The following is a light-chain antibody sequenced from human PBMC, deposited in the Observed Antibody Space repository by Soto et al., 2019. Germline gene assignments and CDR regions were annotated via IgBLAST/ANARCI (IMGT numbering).Light chain of an antibody. V-gene: IGKV3-11*01. Sequence: EIVLTQSPGTLSLSPGERATLSCRASQSVSSYLAWYQQKPGQAPRLLIYDASNRATGIPARFSGSGSGTDFTLTISSLEPEDFAVYYCQQFSNYPRTFGGGTKVDIK. CDR1: QSVSSY. J-gene: IGKJ4*01. CDR3: QQFSNYPRT. CDR2: DAS.